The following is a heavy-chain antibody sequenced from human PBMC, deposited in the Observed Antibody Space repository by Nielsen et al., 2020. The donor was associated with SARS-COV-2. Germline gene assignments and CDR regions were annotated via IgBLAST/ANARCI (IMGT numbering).Heavy chain of an antibody. CDR2: ISSSSSYI. J-gene: IGHJ4*02. V-gene: IGHV3-21*01. Sequence: GGSLRLSCAASGFTFSSYSMNWVRQAPGKGLEWVSSISSSSSYIYYADSVKGRFTISRDNAKNSLYLQMNSLRAEDTAVYYCAKDQSSGWYGGIDYWGQGTLVTVSS. CDR3: AKDQSSGWYGGIDY. CDR1: GFTFSSYS. D-gene: IGHD6-19*01.